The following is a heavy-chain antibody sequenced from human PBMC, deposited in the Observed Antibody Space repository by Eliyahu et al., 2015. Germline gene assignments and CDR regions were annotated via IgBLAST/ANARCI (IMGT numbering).Heavy chain of an antibody. V-gene: IGHV1-46*01. CDR3: ASGRMAAGKEFDP. J-gene: IGHJ5*02. Sequence: QVQLVQSGAXVKKPGASVKVSCKASGXTFTSYYXHWVRQAPGQGLEWMGIINPSGGSTSYAQKFQGRVTMTRDTSTSTVYMELSSLRSEDTAVYYCASGRMAAGKEFDPWGQGTLVTVSS. CDR2: INPSGGST. CDR1: GXTFTSYY. D-gene: IGHD6-13*01.